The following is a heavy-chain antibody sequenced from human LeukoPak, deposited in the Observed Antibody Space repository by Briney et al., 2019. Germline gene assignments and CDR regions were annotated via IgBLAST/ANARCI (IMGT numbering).Heavy chain of an antibody. D-gene: IGHD2-15*01. CDR1: GFTFSSYW. Sequence: PGGSLRLSCAASGFTFSSYWMSWVRQAPGKGLEWVANIKQDGSEKYYVDSVKGRFTISRDNSKNTLYLQMNSLRAEDTAVYYCAKRSCSGGSCNFDYWGQGTLVTVSS. CDR3: AKRSCSGGSCNFDY. CDR2: IKQDGSEK. J-gene: IGHJ4*02. V-gene: IGHV3-7*03.